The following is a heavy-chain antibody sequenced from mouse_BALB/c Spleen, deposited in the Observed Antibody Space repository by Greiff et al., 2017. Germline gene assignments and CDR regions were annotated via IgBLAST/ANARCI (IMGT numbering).Heavy chain of an antibody. D-gene: IGHD2-4*01. CDR1: GFTFSDYY. J-gene: IGHJ3*01. CDR2: ISDGGSYT. V-gene: IGHV5-4*02. Sequence: EVHLVESGGGLVKPGGSLKLSCAASGFTFSDYYMYWVRQTPEKRLEWVATISDGGSYTYYPDSVKGRFTISRDNAKNNLYLQMSSLKSEDTAMYYCARGSYYDYDGFAYWGQGTLVTVSA. CDR3: ARGSYYDYDGFAY.